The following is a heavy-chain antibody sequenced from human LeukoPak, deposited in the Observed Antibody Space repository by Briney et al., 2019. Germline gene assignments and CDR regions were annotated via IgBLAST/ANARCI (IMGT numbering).Heavy chain of an antibody. D-gene: IGHD3-10*01. CDR3: AKDRELLFAHCWFDL. J-gene: IGHJ5*02. CDR1: GFTFITYP. V-gene: IGHV3-23*01. CDR2: FSMGGHST. Sequence: GGSLRLSCSASGFTFITYPMSWLRQAPGKGLEWVAGFSMGGHSTYYADSVKGRFTISRVDSKNTPYLQLNRLRAHDTVVYYCAKDRELLFAHCWFDLWGQGALVTVSS.